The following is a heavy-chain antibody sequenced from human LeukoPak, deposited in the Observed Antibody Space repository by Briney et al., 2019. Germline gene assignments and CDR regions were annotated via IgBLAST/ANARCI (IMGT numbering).Heavy chain of an antibody. CDR3: AKYSDYYYGPLDG. CDR1: GFSFNTYG. V-gene: IGHV3-30*18. CDR2: ISYDGSNK. J-gene: IGHJ4*02. Sequence: GGSLRLSCAASGFSFNTYGMHWVRQAPGKGLEWLAAISYDGSNKHYAGSVQGRFTISRDNSKNTLYLLMNSLTAGDTAMYYCAKYSDYYYGPLDGWGQGTPVTVSS. D-gene: IGHD3-22*01.